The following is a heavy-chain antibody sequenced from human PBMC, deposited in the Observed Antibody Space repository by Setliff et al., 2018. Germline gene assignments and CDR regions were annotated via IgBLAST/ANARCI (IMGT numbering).Heavy chain of an antibody. J-gene: IGHJ4*01. CDR1: GASINSSTFF. D-gene: IGHD2-15*01. CDR3: VRPGGTTVVARHFDY. V-gene: IGHV4-39*01. CDR2: ISYSGTP. Sequence: PSETLSLTCIVSGASINSSTFFWGWIRQPPGKGLEWIGSISYSGTPYYNASVESRVTISIDTSRNQFSLELRSVTVADTATYYCVRPGGTTVVARHFDYWGSGILVTVSS.